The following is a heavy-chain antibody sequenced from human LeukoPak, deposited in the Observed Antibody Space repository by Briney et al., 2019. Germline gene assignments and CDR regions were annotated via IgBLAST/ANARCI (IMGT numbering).Heavy chain of an antibody. V-gene: IGHV1-58*01. J-gene: IGHJ4*02. CDR1: GFTFTSSA. CDR3: AADRRDSSGYYIDY. CDR2: IVVGSGNT. D-gene: IGHD3-22*01. Sequence: GASVKVSCKASGFTFTSSAVQWVRQARGQRLEWIGWIVVGSGNTNYAQKFQERVTITRDMSTSTAYMELSSLRSEDTVVYYCAADRRDSSGYYIDYWGQGTLVTVSS.